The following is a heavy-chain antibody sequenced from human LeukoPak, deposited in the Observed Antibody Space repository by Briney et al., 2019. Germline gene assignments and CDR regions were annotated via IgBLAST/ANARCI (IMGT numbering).Heavy chain of an antibody. CDR2: INHSGST. J-gene: IGHJ4*02. Sequence: PSETLSLTCAVYGGSFSGYYWSWIRQPPGKGLEWIGEINHSGSTNYNPSLKSRVTISVDTSKNQFSLKLSSVTAADTAVYYCARAWDTSVEFDYWGRGTLVTVSS. CDR3: ARAWDTSVEFDY. V-gene: IGHV4-34*01. D-gene: IGHD1-1*01. CDR1: GGSFSGYY.